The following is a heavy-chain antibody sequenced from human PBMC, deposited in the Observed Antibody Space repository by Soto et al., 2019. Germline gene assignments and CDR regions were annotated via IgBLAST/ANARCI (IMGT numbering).Heavy chain of an antibody. CDR2: IYYSGNT. J-gene: IGHJ6*02. V-gene: IGHV4-31*03. Sequence: SETLSLTCTVSGGSIRSGGYYWSWVRQNPRRGLEWIGNIYYSGNTYYNPSLKSRLTISVDTSKNQFSLNLSSVTAADTAVYYCARDRLMGKDGNARHYFGLDVWGQGTTVTVSS. CDR3: ARDRLMGKDGNARHYFGLDV. D-gene: IGHD2-8*01. CDR1: GGSIRSGGYY.